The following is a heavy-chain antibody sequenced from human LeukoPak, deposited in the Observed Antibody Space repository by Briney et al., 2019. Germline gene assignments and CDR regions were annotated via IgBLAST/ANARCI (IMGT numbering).Heavy chain of an antibody. CDR3: ARGRSNYYGMDV. J-gene: IGHJ6*02. V-gene: IGHV4-59*01. CDR1: DGSINSYY. D-gene: IGHD1-26*01. CDR2: IYYNGNT. Sequence: SETLSLTCSVSDGSINSYYWNWIRRPPGKGLEWIGYIYYNGNTNYSPSLKSRVAMSIDTSKNLFSLKVSSVTAADTAVYYCARGRSNYYGMDVWGQGTTVTVSS.